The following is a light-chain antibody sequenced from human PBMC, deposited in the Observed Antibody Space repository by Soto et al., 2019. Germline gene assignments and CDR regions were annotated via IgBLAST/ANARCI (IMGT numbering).Light chain of an antibody. CDR2: DVN. CDR3: TSYASGSSHVV. CDR1: SIDIGGYDY. Sequence: QSALTQPASVSGSPGQSITLSCTGTSIDIGGYDYVSWYQRHPVKAPKLIIYDVNNRPSGVSNRFSGSKSGNTASLTISGLQAEDEADYYCTSYASGSSHVVFGGGTKVTVL. V-gene: IGLV2-14*01. J-gene: IGLJ2*01.